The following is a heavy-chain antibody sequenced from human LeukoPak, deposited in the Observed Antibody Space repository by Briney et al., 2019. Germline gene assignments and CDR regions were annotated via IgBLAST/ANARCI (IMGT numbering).Heavy chain of an antibody. D-gene: IGHD4-17*01. CDR2: IKQGGSEN. J-gene: IGHJ4*02. Sequence: GGSLRLSCAASGFTFNTHWMAWVRQAPGKGLDWVASIKQGGSENFYVDSVKGRFTISRDDAKNSLYLQMNTLRVEDTALYYCVKGPHYGAYTDYFDFWGQGTLVTVSS. V-gene: IGHV3-7*01. CDR3: VKGPHYGAYTDYFDF. CDR1: GFTFNTHW.